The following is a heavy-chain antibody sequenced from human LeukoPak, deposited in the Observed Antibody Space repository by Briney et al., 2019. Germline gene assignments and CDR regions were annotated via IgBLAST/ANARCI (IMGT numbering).Heavy chain of an antibody. CDR1: GGSISSGGYS. CDR2: IYYSGST. J-gene: IGHJ3*01. V-gene: IGHV4-30-4*07. Sequence: SETLSLTCAVSGGSISSGGYSWSWIRQPPGKGLEWIGYIYYSGSTYYNPSLKSRVTISVDTSKNQFSLKLISVTAADTAVYYCARERQIAVVTGSTFDLWGPGALVIVSA. CDR3: ARERQIAVVTGSTFDL. D-gene: IGHD1-14*01.